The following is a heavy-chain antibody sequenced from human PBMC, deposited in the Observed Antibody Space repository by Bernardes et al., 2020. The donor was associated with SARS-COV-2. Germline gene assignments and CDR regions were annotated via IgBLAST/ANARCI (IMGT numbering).Heavy chain of an antibody. CDR1: GGSISSSSYY. J-gene: IGHJ4*02. Sequence: SETLSLTCTVSGGSISSSSYYWGWIRQPPGKGLEWIGSIYYSGSTYYNPSLKSRVTISVDTSKNQFSLKLSSVTAADTAVYYCARGVRLWLFYFDYWGQGTLVTVSS. V-gene: IGHV4-39*01. D-gene: IGHD5-18*01. CDR2: IYYSGST. CDR3: ARGVRLWLFYFDY.